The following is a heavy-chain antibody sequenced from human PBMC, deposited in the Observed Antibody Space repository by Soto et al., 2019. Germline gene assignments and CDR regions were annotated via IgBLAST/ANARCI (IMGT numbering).Heavy chain of an antibody. V-gene: IGHV4-39*07. D-gene: IGHD5-18*01. Sequence: PSETLSLTCTVSGGSISSSSYYWGWIRQPPGKGLEWIGSIYYSGSTNYNPSLKSRVTISVDTSKNQFSLKLSSVTAADTAVYYCARDYTAMGMDYYYGMDVWGQGTTVTVSS. CDR1: GGSISSSSYY. CDR2: IYYSGST. J-gene: IGHJ6*02. CDR3: ARDYTAMGMDYYYGMDV.